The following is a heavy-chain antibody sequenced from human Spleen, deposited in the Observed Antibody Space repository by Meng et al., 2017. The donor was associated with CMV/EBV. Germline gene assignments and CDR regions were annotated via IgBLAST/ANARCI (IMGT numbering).Heavy chain of an antibody. J-gene: IGHJ4*02. CDR2: INHSGST. D-gene: IGHD6-13*01. CDR1: GGSFSGYY. V-gene: IGHV4-34*09. Sequence: TCSVYGGSFSGYYWSWIRQPPGKGLEWIGEINHSGSTYYNPSLKSRVTISVDTSKNQFSLKLSSVTAADTAVYYCARFYSSSWDLDYWGQGTLVTVSS. CDR3: ARFYSSSWDLDY.